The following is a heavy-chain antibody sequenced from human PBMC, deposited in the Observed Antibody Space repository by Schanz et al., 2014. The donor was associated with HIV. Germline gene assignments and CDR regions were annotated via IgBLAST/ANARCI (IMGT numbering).Heavy chain of an antibody. Sequence: VQLLESGGGLEQPGGSLRLSCAASGFNFNNYAMTWVRQAPGKGLEWVAVISYDGSNKHYADSVKGRFTISRDNSKNTLYLQVKSLRAEDTAVYYCARDRLHPGNGMDVWGQGTTVTVSS. CDR3: ARDRLHPGNGMDV. J-gene: IGHJ6*02. V-gene: IGHV3-30*03. CDR2: ISYDGSNK. D-gene: IGHD4-4*01. CDR1: GFNFNNYA.